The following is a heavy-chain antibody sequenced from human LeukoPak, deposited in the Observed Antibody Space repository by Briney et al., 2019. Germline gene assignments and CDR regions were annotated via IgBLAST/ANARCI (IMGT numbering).Heavy chain of an antibody. Sequence: SSETLSLTCAVYGGSFSGYYWSWIRQPPGKGLEWIGEINHSGSTNYNPSLKSRVTISVDTSKNQFSLKLSSVTAADTAVYYCASVRVVPAANDYYYYMDVWGKGTTVTVSS. D-gene: IGHD2-2*01. CDR3: ASVRVVPAANDYYYYMDV. CDR1: GGSFSGYY. V-gene: IGHV4-34*01. CDR2: INHSGST. J-gene: IGHJ6*03.